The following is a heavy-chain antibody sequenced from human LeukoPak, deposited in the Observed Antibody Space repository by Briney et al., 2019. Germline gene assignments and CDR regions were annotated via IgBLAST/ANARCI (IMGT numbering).Heavy chain of an antibody. D-gene: IGHD5-12*01. J-gene: IGHJ4*02. CDR3: ARSGRGTYYYFDL. CDR1: SYSFNRYV. V-gene: IGHV1-18*01. Sequence: ASVKVSCKASSYSFNRYVISWVRQAPGQGLEWMGWISGYNGNTNYAQKFLGRVSMTADTSTSTAYMELRSLTSDDTDVYYCARSGRGTYYYFDLWGQGTLVTVSS. CDR2: ISGYNGNT.